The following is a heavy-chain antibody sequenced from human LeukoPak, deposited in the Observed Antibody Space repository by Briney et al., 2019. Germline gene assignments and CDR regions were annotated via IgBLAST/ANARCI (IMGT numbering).Heavy chain of an antibody. Sequence: GGSLRLSCAASGFTFSSYWMNWVRQAPGKGLVWVSRIRSDGSSTSYADSVKGRFTISRDNAKNTLYLQMNSLSAEDTAVYYCARETCSGGSCYFDYWGQGTLVTASS. J-gene: IGHJ4*02. CDR2: IRSDGSST. V-gene: IGHV3-74*01. D-gene: IGHD2-15*01. CDR1: GFTFSSYW. CDR3: ARETCSGGSCYFDY.